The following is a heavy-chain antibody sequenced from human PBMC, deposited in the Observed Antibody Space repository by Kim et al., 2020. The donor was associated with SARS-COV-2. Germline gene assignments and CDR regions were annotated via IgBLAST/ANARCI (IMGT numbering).Heavy chain of an antibody. CDR3: ARGLKIAAAASYYYYYYGMDV. CDR2: ISSSSSYI. Sequence: GGSLRLSCAASGFTFSSYSMNWVRQAPGKGLEWVSSISSSSSYIYYADSVKGRFTISRDNAKNSLYLQMNSLRAEDTAVYYCARGLKIAAAASYYYYYYGMDVWGQGTTVTVSS. D-gene: IGHD6-13*01. CDR1: GFTFSSYS. V-gene: IGHV3-21*01. J-gene: IGHJ6*02.